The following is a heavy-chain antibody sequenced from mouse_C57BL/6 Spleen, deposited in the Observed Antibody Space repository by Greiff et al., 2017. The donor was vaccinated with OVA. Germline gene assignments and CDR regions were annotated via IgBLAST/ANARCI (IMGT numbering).Heavy chain of an antibody. J-gene: IGHJ4*01. V-gene: IGHV1-64*01. Sequence: VQLQQSGAELVKPGASVKLSCKASGYTFTSYWMHWVKQRPGQGLEWIGMIHPNSGSTNYNEKFKSKATLTVDKSSRTAYMQLSSLTSEDSAVYDCARDQTYAMDYWGQGASVTVSS. CDR3: ARDQTYAMDY. CDR1: GYTFTSYW. CDR2: IHPNSGST.